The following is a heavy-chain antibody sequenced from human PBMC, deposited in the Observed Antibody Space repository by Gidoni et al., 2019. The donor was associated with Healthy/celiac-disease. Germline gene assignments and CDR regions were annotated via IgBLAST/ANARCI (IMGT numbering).Heavy chain of an antibody. V-gene: IGHV3-7*01. CDR2: IKQDGSEK. CDR3: ARVMAAMAYYYYGMDV. J-gene: IGHJ6*02. D-gene: IGHD5-18*01. Sequence: VANIKQDGSEKYYVDSVKGRFTISRDNAKNSLYLQMNSLRAEDTAVYYCARVMAAMAYYYYGMDVWSQGTTVTVSS.